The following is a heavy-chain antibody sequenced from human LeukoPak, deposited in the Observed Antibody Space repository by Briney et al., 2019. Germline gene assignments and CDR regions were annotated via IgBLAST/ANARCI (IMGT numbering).Heavy chain of an antibody. J-gene: IGHJ4*02. V-gene: IGHV1-2*02. CDR1: GYTFNAYY. D-gene: IGHD6-13*01. Sequence: ASVNVSCKASGYTFNAYYIHWVRQAPGQGLEWMGWINPNSGGTNYAQKFQGRVTMTRDTSISTAYMELSRLRSDDTAVYYCARNAAAGDWYFDYWGQGTLVTVSS. CDR3: ARNAAAGDWYFDY. CDR2: INPNSGGT.